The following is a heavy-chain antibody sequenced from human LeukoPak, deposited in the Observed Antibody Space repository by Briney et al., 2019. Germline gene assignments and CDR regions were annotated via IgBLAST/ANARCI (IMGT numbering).Heavy chain of an antibody. CDR2: IYYSGST. CDR3: ARASRRGVIPVYYGMDV. V-gene: IGHV4-59*01. D-gene: IGHD3-10*01. CDR1: GGSTTSYY. J-gene: IGHJ6*02. Sequence: SETLSLTCTVSGGSTTSYYWSWIRQPPGKGLEWIGYIYYSGSTNYNPSLKSRVTISVDTSKNQFSLKLSSVTAADTAVYFCARASRRGVIPVYYGMDVWGQGTTVTVSS.